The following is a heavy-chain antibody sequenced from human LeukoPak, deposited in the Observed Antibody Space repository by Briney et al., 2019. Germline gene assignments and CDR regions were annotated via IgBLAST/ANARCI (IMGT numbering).Heavy chain of an antibody. CDR1: GYTFTSYG. Sequence: ASVKVSCKASGYTFTSYGIRWVRQAPGQGLEWMGWISAYNGNTNYAQKLQGRVTMTTDTSTSTAYMELRSLRSDDTAVYYCARESRRSNYYDSSGYYLEGYYYMDVWGKGTTVTVSS. CDR3: ARESRRSNYYDSSGYYLEGYYYMDV. J-gene: IGHJ6*03. D-gene: IGHD3-22*01. V-gene: IGHV1-18*01. CDR2: ISAYNGNT.